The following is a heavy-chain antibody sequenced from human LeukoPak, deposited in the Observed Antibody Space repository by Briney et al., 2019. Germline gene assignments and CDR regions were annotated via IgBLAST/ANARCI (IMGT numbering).Heavy chain of an antibody. Sequence: SETLSLTCTVSGGSISSGSYYWSWIRQPAGKGLEWIGRIYTSGSTNYNPSLKSRVTISVDTSKNQFSLKLSSVTAADTAVYCCASTPYSSSWYNYYYYMDVWGKGTTVTVSS. J-gene: IGHJ6*03. V-gene: IGHV4-61*02. D-gene: IGHD6-13*01. CDR1: GGSISSGSYY. CDR2: IYTSGST. CDR3: ASTPYSSSWYNYYYYMDV.